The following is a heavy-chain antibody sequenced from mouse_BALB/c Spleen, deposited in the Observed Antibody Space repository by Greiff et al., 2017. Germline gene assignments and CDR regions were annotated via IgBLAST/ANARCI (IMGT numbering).Heavy chain of an antibody. CDR1: GFNIKDTY. J-gene: IGHJ3*01. Sequence: QVQLQQSGAELVKPGASVKLSCTASGFNIKDTYMHWVKQRPGQGLEWIGRIYPGDGDTNYNGKFKGKATLTADKSSSTAYMQLSSLTSVDSAVYFCARELTGTGFAYWGQGTLVTVSA. V-gene: IGHV1-80*01. CDR3: ARELTGTGFAY. CDR2: IYPGDGDT. D-gene: IGHD4-1*01.